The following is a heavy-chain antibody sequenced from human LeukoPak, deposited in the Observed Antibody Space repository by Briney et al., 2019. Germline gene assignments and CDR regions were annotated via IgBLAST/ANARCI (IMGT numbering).Heavy chain of an antibody. CDR3: ARLGDTAMVYYYYGMDV. V-gene: IGHV5-51*01. D-gene: IGHD5-18*01. Sequence: GESLQISCKGSGYSFTSYWIGWVRQMPGKGLEWMGIIYPGDSDTRYSPSFQGQVTISADKSISTAYLQWSSLKASDTAMYYCARLGDTAMVYYYYGMDVWGQGTTVTVSS. CDR1: GYSFTSYW. CDR2: IYPGDSDT. J-gene: IGHJ6*02.